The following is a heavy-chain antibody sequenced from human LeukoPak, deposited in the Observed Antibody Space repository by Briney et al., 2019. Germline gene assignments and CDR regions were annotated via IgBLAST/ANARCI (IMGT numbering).Heavy chain of an antibody. J-gene: IGHJ3*02. CDR3: AKDRGGSLGAFDS. Sequence: GSLRLSCAASGFTFSSYGMHWVRQAPGKGLEWVAFIRYDGSNKYYADSVKGRFTVSRDNSKNTLYLQMNSLRPEDTAVYYCAKDRGGSLGAFDSWGQGTMVIVSS. CDR2: IRYDGSNK. V-gene: IGHV3-30*02. CDR1: GFTFSSYG. D-gene: IGHD1-26*01.